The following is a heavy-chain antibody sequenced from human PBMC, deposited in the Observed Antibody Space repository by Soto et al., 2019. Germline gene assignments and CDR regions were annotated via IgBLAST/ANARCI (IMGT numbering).Heavy chain of an antibody. D-gene: IGHD3-3*02. Sequence: SETXSLTWTFSGCSVTNSSYYWGWIRQYPGKGLEWIGSVYYRGRSYSKSSVKSRVTISVDTSKNRFSLRLNSVTAADTAVYYSLSQSITVPPQDYFEYCGQGALVTVSS. CDR3: LSQSITVPPQDYFEY. V-gene: IGHV4-39*01. J-gene: IGHJ4*02. CDR1: GCSVTNSSYY. CDR2: VYYRGRS.